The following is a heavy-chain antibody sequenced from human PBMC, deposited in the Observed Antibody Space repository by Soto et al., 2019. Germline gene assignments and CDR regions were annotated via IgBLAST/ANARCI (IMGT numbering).Heavy chain of an antibody. J-gene: IGHJ4*02. D-gene: IGHD6-13*01. CDR2: IYYSGST. CDR3: ARESDSSSSPLSFDY. CDR1: GGSISSYY. Sequence: SETLSLTCTVSGGSISSYYWSWIRQPPGKGLEWIGYIYYSGSTNYNPSLKSRVTISVDTSKNQFSLKLSSVTAADTAVYYCARESDSSSSPLSFDYWGQGTLVTVSS. V-gene: IGHV4-59*01.